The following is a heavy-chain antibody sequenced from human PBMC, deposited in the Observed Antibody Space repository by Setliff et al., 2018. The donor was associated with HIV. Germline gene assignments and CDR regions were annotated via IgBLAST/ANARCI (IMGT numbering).Heavy chain of an antibody. V-gene: IGHV1-69*06. CDR2: IIPIFGTA. CDR1: GGTFSSYA. D-gene: IGHD6-6*01. CDR3: ARRAAGGSSPNDYMDV. J-gene: IGHJ6*03. Sequence: ASVKVSCKASGGTFSSYAISWVRQAPGQGLEWMGRIIPIFGTADYAQKFQGRVTITADKSTSTAYMELSSLRSEDTAVYYCARRAAGGSSPNDYMDVWGKGTTVTVSS.